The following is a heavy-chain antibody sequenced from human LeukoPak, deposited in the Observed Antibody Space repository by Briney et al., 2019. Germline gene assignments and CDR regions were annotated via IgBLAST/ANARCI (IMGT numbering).Heavy chain of an antibody. V-gene: IGHV3-23*01. D-gene: IGHD3-10*01. CDR2: ISGSGGGT. CDR1: GFTFSSYG. CDR3: TKCLKWFGERNNYYYYMDV. J-gene: IGHJ6*03. Sequence: GGSLRLSCAASGFTFSSYGMNWVRQAPGKRLEWVSAISGSGGGTFYADSVKGRFTISRDNSKNMLYLQMNSLRAEDTAVYYCTKCLKWFGERNNYYYYMDVWGKGTTVTISS.